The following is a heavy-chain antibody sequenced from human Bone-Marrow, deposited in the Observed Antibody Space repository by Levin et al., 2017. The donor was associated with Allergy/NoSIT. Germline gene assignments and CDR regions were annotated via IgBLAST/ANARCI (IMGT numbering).Heavy chain of an antibody. CDR2: IKGDGSTT. CDR1: GFTFSSFW. D-gene: IGHD3-9*01. CDR3: VRDLDGRDDN. J-gene: IGHJ4*02. V-gene: IGHV3-74*03. Sequence: GGSLRLSCVASGFTFSSFWMHWVRQAPGKGLVWLSHIKGDGSTTTYADSVKGRFTISRDNAKNTLYLQMTSLSAEDTAVYYCVRDLDGRDDNWGQGTLVTGSS.